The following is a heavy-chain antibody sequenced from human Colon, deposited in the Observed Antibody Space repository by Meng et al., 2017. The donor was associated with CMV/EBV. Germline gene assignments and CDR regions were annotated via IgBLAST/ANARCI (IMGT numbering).Heavy chain of an antibody. CDR2: IKQDGSEK. V-gene: IGHV3-7*01. Sequence: GGSLRLSCAASGFTFSSYWMSWVRQAPGKGLEWVANIKQDGSEKYYVDSVKGRFTISRDNAKNSLYLQMNSVRAEDTAVYYCARDLENYYYYGMDVWGQGTTVTVSS. CDR1: GFTFSSYW. CDR3: ARDLENYYYYGMDV. J-gene: IGHJ6*02. D-gene: IGHD3-3*01.